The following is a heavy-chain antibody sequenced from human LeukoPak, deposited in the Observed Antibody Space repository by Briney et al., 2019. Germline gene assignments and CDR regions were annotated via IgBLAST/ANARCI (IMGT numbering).Heavy chain of an antibody. V-gene: IGHV4-39*07. D-gene: IGHD3-16*01. CDR2: IYYSGST. J-gene: IGHJ4*02. Sequence: SETLSLTCTVSGGSISSSSYYWGWIRQPPGKGLEWIGSIYYSGSTYYNPSLKSRVTISVDTSKNQFSLKLSSVTAADTAVYYCARVRSLMITFGGSPYGFDYWGQGTPVTVSS. CDR3: ARVRSLMITFGGSPYGFDY. CDR1: GGSISSSSYY.